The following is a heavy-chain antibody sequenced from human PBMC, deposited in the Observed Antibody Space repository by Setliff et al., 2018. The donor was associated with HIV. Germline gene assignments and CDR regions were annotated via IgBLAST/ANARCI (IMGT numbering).Heavy chain of an antibody. J-gene: IGHJ6*02. Sequence: GSLRLSCEASGFNFDDHGMTWVRQGPGKGLEWVSLINWKGGDPAYADSVKGRFTISRDNAKNSVYLQMNSLRAEDTAFYYCARVRDSTGYTASDVWGQGTTVTVSS. CDR1: GFNFDDHG. V-gene: IGHV3-20*04. CDR3: ARVRDSTGYTASDV. CDR2: INWKGGDP. D-gene: IGHD3-22*01.